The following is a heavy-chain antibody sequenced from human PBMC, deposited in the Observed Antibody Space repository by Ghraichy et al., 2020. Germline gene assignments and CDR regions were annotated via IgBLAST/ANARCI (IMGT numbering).Heavy chain of an antibody. Sequence: GGSLTLSCAASGFTFGSYAMTWVRQAPGKGLEWVSAASATGGATYYADSVKGRFTISRDNSKNTLYLQMNSLRAEDTALYYCAKWLKGGYYVVDYWGPGTLVTVSS. J-gene: IGHJ4*02. V-gene: IGHV3-23*01. D-gene: IGHD3-3*01. CDR1: GFTFGSYA. CDR3: AKWLKGGYYVVDY. CDR2: ASATGGAT.